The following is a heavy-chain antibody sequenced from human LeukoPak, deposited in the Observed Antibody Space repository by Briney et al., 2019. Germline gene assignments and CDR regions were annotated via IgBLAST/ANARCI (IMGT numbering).Heavy chain of an antibody. CDR2: ISFTNTI. CDR1: GFSFSSYS. CDR3: ARLGVAGNYFDY. V-gene: IGHV3-21*01. D-gene: IGHD6-19*01. J-gene: IGHJ4*02. Sequence: GGCLRLSCAASGFSFSSYSMNWVRQAPGKGLEWVSSISFTNTIFYADSVRGRFTISRDNAKNSLYLQMNSLRAEDTAVYYCARLGVAGNYFDYWGQGTLVTVSS.